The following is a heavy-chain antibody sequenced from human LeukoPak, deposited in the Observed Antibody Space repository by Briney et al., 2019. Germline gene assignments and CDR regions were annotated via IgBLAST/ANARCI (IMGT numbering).Heavy chain of an antibody. CDR1: GGSISSYY. CDR3: ARVVSYGYRAPYYFDY. D-gene: IGHD5-18*01. CDR2: IYTSGST. Sequence: SETLSLTCTVSGGSISSYYWSWIRQPAGKGLEWIGRIYTSGSTNYNPSLKSRVTMSVDTSKNQFSLKLSSVTAADTAVYYCARVVSYGYRAPYYFDYWGQGTLVTVSS. J-gene: IGHJ4*02. V-gene: IGHV4-4*07.